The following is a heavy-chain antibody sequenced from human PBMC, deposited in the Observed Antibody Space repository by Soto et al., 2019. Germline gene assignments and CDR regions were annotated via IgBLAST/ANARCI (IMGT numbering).Heavy chain of an antibody. D-gene: IGHD5-12*01. CDR3: AREGGDSGYDPPGYYGMAV. V-gene: IGHV3-53*01. J-gene: IGHJ6*02. Sequence: PAGSMRLSSAASGLTVSSNYMSGVRKDPGKGLEWVSVIYSGGSTYYADSVKGRFTISRDNSKNTLYLQMNSLRAEDTAVYYCAREGGDSGYDPPGYYGMAVWGQGTTVTVFS. CDR1: GLTVSSNY. CDR2: IYSGGST.